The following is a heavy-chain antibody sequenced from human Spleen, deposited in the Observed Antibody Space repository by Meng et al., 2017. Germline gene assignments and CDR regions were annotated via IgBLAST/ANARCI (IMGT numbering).Heavy chain of an antibody. D-gene: IGHD4-17*01. J-gene: IGHJ6*02. CDR3: ARNDDYGDYDYYYYGMDV. CDR2: ISSSGSTI. Sequence: GESLKISCAASGFTFSSYEMNWVRQAPGKGLEWVSYISSSGSTIYYADSVKGRFTISRDNAKNSLYLQMNSLRAEDTAVYYCARNDDYGDYDYYYYGMDVWGQGTTVTVSS. V-gene: IGHV3-48*03. CDR1: GFTFSSYE.